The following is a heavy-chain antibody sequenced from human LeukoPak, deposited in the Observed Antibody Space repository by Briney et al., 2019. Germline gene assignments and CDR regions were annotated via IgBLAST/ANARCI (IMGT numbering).Heavy chain of an antibody. J-gene: IGHJ4*02. CDR1: GYTFTSYA. D-gene: IGHD6-6*01. V-gene: IGHV1-2*02. Sequence: ASVKVSCKASGYTFTSYAMHWVRQAPGQRLEWMGWINPNSGGTNYAQKFQGRVTMTRDTSISTAYMELSRLRSDDTAVYYCARGSSSSKPFDYWGQGTLVTVSS. CDR3: ARGSSSSKPFDY. CDR2: INPNSGGT.